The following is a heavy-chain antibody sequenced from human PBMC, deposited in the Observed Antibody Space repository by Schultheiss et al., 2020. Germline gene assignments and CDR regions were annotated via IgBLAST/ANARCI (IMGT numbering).Heavy chain of an antibody. CDR2: ISAYNGNT. Sequence: ASVKVSCKASGYTFTSYGISWVRQAPGQGLEWMGWISAYNGNTNYAQKLQGRVTMTTDTSTSTAYMELTSLTSDDTAVYYCARDSGSTLTTFGPPGHPWGPGTLVTVSS. D-gene: IGHD4-17*01. J-gene: IGHJ5*02. CDR1: GYTFTSYG. V-gene: IGHV1-18*01. CDR3: ARDSGSTLTTFGPPGHP.